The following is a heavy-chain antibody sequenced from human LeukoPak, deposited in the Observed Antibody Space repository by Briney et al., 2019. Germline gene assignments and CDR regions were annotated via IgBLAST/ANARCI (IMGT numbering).Heavy chain of an antibody. CDR2: VSGSGGST. Sequence: PGGSLRLSCAASGFTFSSRAMSWVRQAPGKGLEWVSGVSGSGGSTYYADSVKGRFTISRDNSKNTLYLQMNSLRAEDTAVYYCAKRVTGTTNYFDYWGQGTLVTVSS. V-gene: IGHV3-23*01. CDR3: AKRVTGTTNYFDY. CDR1: GFTFSSRA. J-gene: IGHJ4*02. D-gene: IGHD1-7*01.